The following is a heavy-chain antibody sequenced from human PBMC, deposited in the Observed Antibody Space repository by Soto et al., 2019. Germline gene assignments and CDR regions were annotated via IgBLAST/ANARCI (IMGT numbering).Heavy chain of an antibody. D-gene: IGHD7-27*01. Sequence: QVQLQESGPGLVKPSETLSLTCTVSGGSISSYYWSWIRQPPGKGLEWIGYIYYSGSTNYNPSLKRRVTLSAHTSKNQLSLKLSSVTAADTAVYYCARRWGRTFDYWGQGTLVTVSS. CDR1: GGSISSYY. CDR2: IYYSGST. J-gene: IGHJ4*02. CDR3: ARRWGRTFDY. V-gene: IGHV4-59*08.